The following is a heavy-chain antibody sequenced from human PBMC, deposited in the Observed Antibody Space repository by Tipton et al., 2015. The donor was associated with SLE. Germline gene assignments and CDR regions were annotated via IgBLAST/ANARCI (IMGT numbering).Heavy chain of an antibody. J-gene: IGHJ4*02. CDR1: GVSISNSDHY. Sequence: TLSLTCTVSGVSISNSDHYWGWIRQPPEKGLEWIGSIYYNLASHYNPSLKSRVTISIDTSKNDYSLNLSSVTAEDTAVYFCGRHRQWLVESWGQGTLVTVSS. CDR3: GRHRQWLVES. V-gene: IGHV4-39*07. CDR2: IYYNLAS. D-gene: IGHD6-19*01.